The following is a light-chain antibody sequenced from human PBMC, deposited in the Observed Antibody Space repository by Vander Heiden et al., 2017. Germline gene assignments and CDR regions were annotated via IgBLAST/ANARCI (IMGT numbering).Light chain of an antibody. CDR3: MQFLQRRLIT. Sequence: DMLIAQSPLSLPVPPGEPASIPARSSQCLLHSNGYNYLDRYLQKPWQSPQLLIHLGSNRASGVPDRISGSGSGTDFTLKISRVEAEDVGVYYCMQFLQRRLITFGQGTRLEIK. V-gene: IGKV2-28*01. CDR2: LGS. J-gene: IGKJ5*01. CDR1: QCLLHSNGYNY.